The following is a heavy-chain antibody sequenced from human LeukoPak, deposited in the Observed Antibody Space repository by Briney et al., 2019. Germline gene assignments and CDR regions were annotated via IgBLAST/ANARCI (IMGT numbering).Heavy chain of an antibody. Sequence: PGGTLRLSCEASGFTFSSYVMSWVRQAPGKGLEWVSSISTSGGSTYYADSVKGRFTISRDTSKNTLYLQMNSLRAEDTAVYYCARGALFGVVITRDNWFDPWGQGTLVTVSS. D-gene: IGHD3-3*01. V-gene: IGHV3-23*01. CDR1: GFTFSSYV. CDR2: ISTSGGST. CDR3: ARGALFGVVITRDNWFDP. J-gene: IGHJ5*02.